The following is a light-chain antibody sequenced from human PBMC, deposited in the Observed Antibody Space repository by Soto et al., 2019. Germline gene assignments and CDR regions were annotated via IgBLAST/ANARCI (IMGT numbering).Light chain of an antibody. CDR1: QSISSW. J-gene: IGKJ4*01. V-gene: IGKV1-5*03. Sequence: DIQMTQSPSTLSASVGDRVTITCRASQSISSWLAWYQQKPGKAPKLLIYKASSLESGVPSRFSGSGSGTEFTLTSSSLQPDDFATYYCQQYNSWLTFGGGTKVEIK. CDR2: KAS. CDR3: QQYNSWLT.